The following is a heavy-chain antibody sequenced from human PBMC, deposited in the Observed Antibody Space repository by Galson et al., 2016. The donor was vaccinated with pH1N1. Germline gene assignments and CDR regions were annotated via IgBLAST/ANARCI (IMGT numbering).Heavy chain of an antibody. CDR2: IYYSGTT. Sequence: ETLSLTCTVSGDSINRNYWSWIRQPPGKGLEWIGYIYYSGTTSYNPSLKSRITISVDSSQDQFSLKLTSVTAADTAVYYCARGGGDLDSWGQGTLVTVSS. CDR1: GDSINRNY. J-gene: IGHJ4*02. D-gene: IGHD2-21*02. V-gene: IGHV4-59*01. CDR3: ARGGGDLDS.